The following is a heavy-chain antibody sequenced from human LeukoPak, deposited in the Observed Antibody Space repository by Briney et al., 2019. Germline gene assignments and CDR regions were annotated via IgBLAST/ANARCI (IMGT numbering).Heavy chain of an antibody. CDR1: GYTFTSYG. D-gene: IGHD4-11*01. J-gene: IGHJ4*02. CDR2: ISAYNGNT. V-gene: IGHV1-18*01. CDR3: VAVTYSNYDDFDY. Sequence: ASVKVSCKASGYTFTSYGISWVRQTPGQGLEWMGWISAYNGNTNYAQKLQGRVTMTTDTSTSTAYMELRSLTSDDTAVYFCVAVTYSNYDDFDYWGQGTLVTVSS.